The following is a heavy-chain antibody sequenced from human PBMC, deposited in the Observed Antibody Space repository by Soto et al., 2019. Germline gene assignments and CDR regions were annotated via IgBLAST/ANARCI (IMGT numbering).Heavy chain of an antibody. D-gene: IGHD4-17*01. J-gene: IGHJ1*01. CDR3: AMDYVDRPEYCKH. Sequence: QVQLVQSGPDLKRPGASMKVSCKASGYTFTSYGISWVRQAPGQGLEWMAWISPLKGRTQYSQKAQGRVTLSTDTSSNTAYMEMTTLRVDDTAVYYCAMDYVDRPEYCKHWGQGTLVTVS. CDR2: ISPLKGRT. V-gene: IGHV1-18*04. CDR1: GYTFTSYG.